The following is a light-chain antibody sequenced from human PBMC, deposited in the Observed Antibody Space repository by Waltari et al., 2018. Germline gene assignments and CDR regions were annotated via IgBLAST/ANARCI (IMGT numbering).Light chain of an antibody. V-gene: IGKV1-6*01. CDR2: AAS. CDR3: LQDYNYPWT. CDR1: QSISSY. J-gene: IGKJ1*01. Sequence: IQMTQSPSSLSASVGDRVTITCRASQSISSYLNWYQQKPGRAPKLRIYAASNLQSGVPSRFSGSGSGTYFTLTISSLQPEDFATDYCLQDYNYPWTFGQGTRVEIK.